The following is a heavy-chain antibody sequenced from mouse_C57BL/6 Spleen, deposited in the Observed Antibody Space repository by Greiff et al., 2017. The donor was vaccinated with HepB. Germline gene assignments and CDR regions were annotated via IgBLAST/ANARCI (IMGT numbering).Heavy chain of an antibody. V-gene: IGHV5-17*01. Sequence: EVKLMESGGGLVKPGGSLKLSCAASGFTFSDYGMHWVRQAPEKGLEWVAYISSGSSTIYYADTVKGRFTISRDNAKNTLFLQMTSLRSEDTAMYYCARPPRLKGAMDYWGQGTSVTVSS. CDR3: ARPPRLKGAMDY. CDR1: GFTFSDYG. J-gene: IGHJ4*01. CDR2: ISSGSSTI.